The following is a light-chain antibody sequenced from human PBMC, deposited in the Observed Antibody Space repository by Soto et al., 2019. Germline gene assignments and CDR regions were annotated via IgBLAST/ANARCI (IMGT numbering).Light chain of an antibody. Sequence: QSVLTQPPSASGAPGQSVTISCTGTSSDVGGYKYVSWYQQHPGKAPQLMIYEVNKRPSGVPDRFSGSKSGNTASLTVSGLQAEDEADYYCSSYAGGIKLEVFGAGTKVTVL. J-gene: IGLJ1*01. V-gene: IGLV2-8*01. CDR2: EVN. CDR1: SSDVGGYKY. CDR3: SSYAGGIKLEV.